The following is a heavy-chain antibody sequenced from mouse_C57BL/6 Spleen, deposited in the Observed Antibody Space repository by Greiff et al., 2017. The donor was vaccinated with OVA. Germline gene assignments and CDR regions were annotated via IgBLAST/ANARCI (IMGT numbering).Heavy chain of an antibody. CDR2: IWTGGGT. D-gene: IGHD1-1*01. CDR3: AIKGYGSGDDYARDD. CDR1: GFSLTSYA. J-gene: IGHJ4*01. Sequence: VQLKESGPGLVAPSQSLSITCTVSGFSLTSYAISWVRQPPGKGLEWLGVIWTGGGTNYTSALTSRLSISKDNSKSHVFLKMNSLQTEDTARYYCAIKGYGSGDDYARDDWGQGTSVTVSS. V-gene: IGHV2-9-1*01.